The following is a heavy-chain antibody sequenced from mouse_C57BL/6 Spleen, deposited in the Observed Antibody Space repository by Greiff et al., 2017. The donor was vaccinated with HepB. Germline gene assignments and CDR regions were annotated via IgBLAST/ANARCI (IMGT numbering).Heavy chain of an antibody. J-gene: IGHJ4*01. Sequence: VQLQQPGAELVMPGASVKLSCKASGYTFTSYWMHWVKQRPGQGLEWIGEIDPSDSYTNYNQKFKGKSTLTVDKSSSTAYMQLSSLTSEDSAVYYCARRSGTLAMDDWGQGTSVTVSS. CDR1: GYTFTSYW. CDR2: IDPSDSYT. CDR3: ARRSGTLAMDD. D-gene: IGHD1-3*01. V-gene: IGHV1-69*01.